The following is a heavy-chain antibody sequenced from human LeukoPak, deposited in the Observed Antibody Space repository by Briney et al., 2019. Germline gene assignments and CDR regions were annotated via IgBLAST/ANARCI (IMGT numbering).Heavy chain of an antibody. CDR2: ISLSSGHM. J-gene: IGHJ2*01. D-gene: IGHD2-15*01. CDR3: VRSVVVGAATPTHFDF. Sequence: PGRSLRLSCAASEFKFDDYAMHWVRQGPGKGLEWVSGISLSSGHMEYADSVKGRFTISRDNARNSLYLQMDGLRREDTALYYCVRSVVVGAATPTHFDFWGRGTQVIVSS. CDR1: EFKFDDYA. V-gene: IGHV3-9*01.